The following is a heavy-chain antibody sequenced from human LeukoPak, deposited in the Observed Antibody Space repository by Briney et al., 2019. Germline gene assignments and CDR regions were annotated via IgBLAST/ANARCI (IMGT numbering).Heavy chain of an antibody. V-gene: IGHV3-30-3*01. CDR2: ISYDGSNK. Sequence: GGSLRLSCAASGFTFSYYTMHWVRQAPGKGLEWVAVISYDGSNKYYADSVKGRFTISRDNSKNTLYLQMNSLRPEDTAVYYCARDRTGDSVCDYWGQGTLVTVSS. CDR1: GFTFSYYT. CDR3: ARDRTGDSVCDY. D-gene: IGHD4-17*01. J-gene: IGHJ4*02.